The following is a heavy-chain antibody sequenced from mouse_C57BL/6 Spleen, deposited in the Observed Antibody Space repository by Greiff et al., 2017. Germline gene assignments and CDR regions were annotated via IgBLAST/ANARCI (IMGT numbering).Heavy chain of an antibody. CDR3: ARSRWEDY. Sequence: QVQLQQPGAELVKPGASVKLSCKASGYTFTSYWMQWVKQRPGQGLEWIGEIDPSDSYTNYNQKFKGKATLTVDTSSSTAYMQLSSLTSEDSAVYYCARSRWEDYWGQGTTLTVSS. CDR2: IDPSDSYT. CDR1: GYTFTSYW. J-gene: IGHJ2*01. V-gene: IGHV1-50*01. D-gene: IGHD4-1*01.